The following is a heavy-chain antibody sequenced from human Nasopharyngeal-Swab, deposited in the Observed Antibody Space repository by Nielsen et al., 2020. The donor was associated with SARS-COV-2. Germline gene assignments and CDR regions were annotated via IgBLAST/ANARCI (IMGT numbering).Heavy chain of an antibody. CDR2: INPNSGGT. D-gene: IGHD3-3*01. Sequence: ASVKVSWKASGYTFTGCYMHWVRQAPGQGLEWMGWINPNSGGTNYAQKFQGRVTMTRDTSISTAYMELSRLRSDDTAVYYCAREKTRSVTIFGVVIAWGQGTLVTVSS. J-gene: IGHJ4*02. CDR3: AREKTRSVTIFGVVIA. CDR1: GYTFTGCY. V-gene: IGHV1-2*02.